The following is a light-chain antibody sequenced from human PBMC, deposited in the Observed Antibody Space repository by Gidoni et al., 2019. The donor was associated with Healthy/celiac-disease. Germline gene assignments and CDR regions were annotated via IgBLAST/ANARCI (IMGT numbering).Light chain of an antibody. CDR1: SLRRDY. V-gene: IGLV3-19*01. CDR2: GKN. J-gene: IGLJ2*01. Sequence: SSELTQDPAVSVALGQTVRITCQGDSLRRDYASRYQQKPGQAPVLVIYGKNNRPSGIPDRFSGSSSGNTASLTITGAQAEDEADYYCNSRDSSGNHHVVFGGGTKLTVL. CDR3: NSRDSSGNHHVV.